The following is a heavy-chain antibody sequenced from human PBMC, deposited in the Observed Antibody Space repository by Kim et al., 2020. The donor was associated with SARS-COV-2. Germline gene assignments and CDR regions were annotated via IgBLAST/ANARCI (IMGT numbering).Heavy chain of an antibody. CDR3: ARSPSAYYYDSSGKRYNWFDP. D-gene: IGHD3-22*01. V-gene: IGHV1-69*04. J-gene: IGHJ5*02. CDR1: GGTFSSYA. CDR2: IIPILGIA. Sequence: SVKVSCKASGGTFSSYAISWVRQAPGQGLEWMGRIIPILGIANYAQKFQGRVTITADKSTSTAYMELSSLRSEDTAVYYCARSPSAYYYDSSGKRYNWFDPWGQGTLVTVSS.